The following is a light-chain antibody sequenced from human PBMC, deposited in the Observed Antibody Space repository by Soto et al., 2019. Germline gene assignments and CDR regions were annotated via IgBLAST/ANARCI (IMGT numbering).Light chain of an antibody. CDR3: QQRWHWPSTT. CDR2: AAS. V-gene: IGKV1-17*01. J-gene: IGKJ5*01. Sequence: DIQMTQSPSTLSAAVGYRVTITCRASHGIINDLGWYQQKPGKAPKLLIYAASSLQSGVPSRFSGSGSGTDFTLTISSLEPEDFGVYYCQQRWHWPSTTFGQGTRLEIK. CDR1: HGIIND.